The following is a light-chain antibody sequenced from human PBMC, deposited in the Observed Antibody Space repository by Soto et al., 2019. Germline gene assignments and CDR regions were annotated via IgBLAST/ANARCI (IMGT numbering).Light chain of an antibody. V-gene: IGLV1-47*01. J-gene: IGLJ2*01. Sequence: QSVLTQPPSASGTPGQRVTISCSGSSSNIGKNYVYWYQQVPGTAPKYLIYKNDQWPSGVPDRFSGSKSGTSASLAISGLRSEDEADYYCAAVDDSLQVVFGGGTKVTVL. CDR2: KND. CDR3: AAVDDSLQVV. CDR1: SSNIGKNY.